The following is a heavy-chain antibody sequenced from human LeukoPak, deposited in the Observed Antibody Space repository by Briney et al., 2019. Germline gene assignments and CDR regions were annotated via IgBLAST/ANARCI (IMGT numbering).Heavy chain of an antibody. CDR2: IYHSGST. V-gene: IGHV4-38-2*01. CDR1: GYSISSGYY. CDR3: YLVRGVARLTWFDY. Sequence: PSETLSLTCAVSGYSISSGYYWGWIRQPPGKGLEWTGSIYHSGSTYYNPSLKSRVTISVDTSKNQFSLKLSSVTAADTAVYYCYLVRGVARLTWFDYWGQGTLVTVSS. D-gene: IGHD3-10*01. J-gene: IGHJ4*02.